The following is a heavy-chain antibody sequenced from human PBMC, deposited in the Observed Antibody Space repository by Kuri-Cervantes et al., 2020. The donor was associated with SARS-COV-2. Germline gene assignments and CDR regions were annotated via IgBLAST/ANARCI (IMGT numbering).Heavy chain of an antibody. Sequence: SVKVSCKASGYTFTGYYMHWVRQAPGQGLEWMGRIIPILGIANYAQKFQGRVTITADKSTSTAYMELSSLRSEDTAVYYCARDLGSSSSPDDAFDIWGQGTMVTVSS. CDR1: GYTFTGYY. CDR3: ARDLGSSSSPDDAFDI. CDR2: IIPILGIA. D-gene: IGHD6-6*01. V-gene: IGHV1-69*04. J-gene: IGHJ3*02.